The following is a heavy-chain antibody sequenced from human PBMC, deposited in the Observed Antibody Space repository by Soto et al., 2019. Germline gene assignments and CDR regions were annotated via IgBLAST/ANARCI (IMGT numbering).Heavy chain of an antibody. Sequence: DVQLVNSGGGFVLPGGSLRLSCGASGFKFTSYGMNWVRQSPGKGFEWLAYISGFSATIKYADSVRGRFIVSRDNDINSLYLQLTDLRDDDTAVYYCARGGAARHDYWGQGTLVVVSS. CDR3: ARGGAARHDY. CDR2: ISGFSATI. CDR1: GFKFTSYG. D-gene: IGHD1-26*01. V-gene: IGHV3-48*02. J-gene: IGHJ4*02.